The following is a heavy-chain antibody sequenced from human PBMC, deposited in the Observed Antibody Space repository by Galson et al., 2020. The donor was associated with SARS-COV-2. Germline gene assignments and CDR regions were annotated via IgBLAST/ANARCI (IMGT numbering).Heavy chain of an antibody. J-gene: IGHJ4*02. CDR2: INSKTDGGTT. Sequence: GGSLRLSCAASGFTFSNAWMSWVRQAPGKGLEWVGRINSKTDGGTTDYAAPVKGRFTISRDDSKNTLYLHMNSLKTEDTAVYYCTTLRFLEWLRDYWGQGILVTVSS. CDR1: GFTFSNAW. D-gene: IGHD3-3*01. CDR3: TTLRFLEWLRDY. V-gene: IGHV3-15*01.